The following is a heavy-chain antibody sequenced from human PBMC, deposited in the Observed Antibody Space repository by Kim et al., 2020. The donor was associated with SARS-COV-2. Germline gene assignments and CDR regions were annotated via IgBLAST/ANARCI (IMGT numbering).Heavy chain of an antibody. Sequence: LMVRVTISVDTSKSQFSLKLSSVTAADTAVYYCARDWGYCYGYHYYGMDVWGQGTTVTVSS. D-gene: IGHD5-18*01. J-gene: IGHJ6*02. V-gene: IGHV4-59*01. CDR3: ARDWGYCYGYHYYGMDV.